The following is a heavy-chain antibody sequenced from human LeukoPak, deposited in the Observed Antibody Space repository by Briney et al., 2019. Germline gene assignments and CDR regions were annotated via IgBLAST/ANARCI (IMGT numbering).Heavy chain of an antibody. CDR2: ISSSSSYI. V-gene: IGHV3-21*01. CDR3: ARVYGGNGHRMYGNWFDP. J-gene: IGHJ5*02. Sequence: GGSLRLSCAASGFTFSSYSMNWVRQAPGKGLEWVSPISSSSSYIYYADSVKGRFTISRDNAKNSLYLQMNSLRAEDTAVYYCARVYGGNGHRMYGNWFDPWGQGTLVTVSS. D-gene: IGHD4-23*01. CDR1: GFTFSSYS.